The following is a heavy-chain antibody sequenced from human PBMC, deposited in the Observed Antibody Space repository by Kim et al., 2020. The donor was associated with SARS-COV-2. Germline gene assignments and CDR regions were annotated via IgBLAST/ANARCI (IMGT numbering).Heavy chain of an antibody. CDR1: GGSFSGYY. V-gene: IGHV4-34*01. J-gene: IGHJ4*02. CDR3: ARGKGDY. Sequence: SETLSLTCAVYGGSFSGYYWSWIRQPPGKGLEWIGEINHSGSTNYNPSLKSRVTISVDTSKNQFSLKLSSVTAADTAVYYCARGKGDYWGQGTLVTVSS. CDR2: INHSGST.